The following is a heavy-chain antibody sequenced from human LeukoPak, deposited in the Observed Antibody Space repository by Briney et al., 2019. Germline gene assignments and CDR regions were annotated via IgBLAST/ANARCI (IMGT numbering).Heavy chain of an antibody. CDR2: IRFDGSNY. V-gene: IGHV3-30*02. CDR1: GFTFDDYG. D-gene: IGHD3-22*01. J-gene: IGHJ3*01. CDR3: AKDLYDANDAFDF. Sequence: GGSLRLSCAASGFTFDDYGMHWVRQAPGKGLEWVAFIRFDGSNYYYADSVKGRFTISRDNSKNTLYLQVNSLRAEDTAVYYCAKDLYDANDAFDFWGQGTMVTVSS.